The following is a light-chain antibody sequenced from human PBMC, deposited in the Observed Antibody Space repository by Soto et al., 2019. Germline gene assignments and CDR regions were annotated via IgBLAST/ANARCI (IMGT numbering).Light chain of an antibody. Sequence: EIVLTQSPGTLSLSPGEKPTLPSGAIRGFTASSLAWYQQKLGQAPRLLIYGASIRATGIPDRFSGSGSGTDFTLTISRLEPEDFAVYYCQQYGSSPLTFGGGTKVEIK. CDR3: QQYGSSPLT. CDR2: GAS. J-gene: IGKJ4*01. CDR1: RGFTASS. V-gene: IGKV3-20*01.